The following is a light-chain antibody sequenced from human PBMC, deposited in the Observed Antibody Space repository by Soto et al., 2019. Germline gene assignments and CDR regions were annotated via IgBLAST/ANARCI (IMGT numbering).Light chain of an antibody. CDR2: WAS. CDR1: QSVLYSSNNKNY. Sequence: DIVMTHSPDSLAVSLGERATINCKSSQSVLYSSNNKNYLAWYQQKPGQPPKLLIYWASTRESGVPDRFSGSGSGTDFTLTISSLQADDFATYYCQQYNSYSRTFGQGTKVDI. J-gene: IGKJ1*01. V-gene: IGKV4-1*01. CDR3: QQYNSYSRT.